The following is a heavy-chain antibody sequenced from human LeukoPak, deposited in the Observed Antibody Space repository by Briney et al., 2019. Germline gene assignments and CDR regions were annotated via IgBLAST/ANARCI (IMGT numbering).Heavy chain of an antibody. D-gene: IGHD3-3*01. V-gene: IGHV3-23*01. J-gene: IGHJ6*03. CDR2: ISGSGGST. CDR1: GFTFISYA. Sequence: GGSLRLSCAASGFTFISYAMSWVRQAPGEGLECVSAISGSGGSTYDADSVKGRFTISRDNSKNTLYLQMNSLRVEDTAVYYCAKHKEWLYPNNICYMDVWGKGTTVTVSS. CDR3: AKHKEWLYPNNICYMDV.